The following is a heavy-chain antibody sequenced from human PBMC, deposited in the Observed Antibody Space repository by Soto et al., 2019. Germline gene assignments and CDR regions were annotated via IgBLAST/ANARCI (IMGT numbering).Heavy chain of an antibody. V-gene: IGHV2-5*02. CDR2: IYWDDDK. CDR1: GFSLSTRGVG. J-gene: IGHJ4*02. D-gene: IGHD6-19*01. Sequence: QITLKESGPTLVKPTQTLTLTCTFSGFSLSTRGVGVCWIRQPPGKALEWLTLIYWDDDKRYSPSLKSRLTITKDTAKNQVVLTMTNMDPVDTATYACARDSTGWYGFDYWGQGTLVTVSS. CDR3: ARDSTGWYGFDY.